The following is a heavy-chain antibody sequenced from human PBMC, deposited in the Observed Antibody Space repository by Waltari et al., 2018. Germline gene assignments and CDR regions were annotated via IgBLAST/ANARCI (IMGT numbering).Heavy chain of an antibody. CDR2: IYASATT. J-gene: IGHJ3*02. V-gene: IGHV4-30-4*08. CDR3: ARQGLNWNAQRGSQRACDI. D-gene: IGHD1-1*01. CDR1: GGSISRGGDF. Sequence: QVRLQESGPGVVKSSQTLSPTCTVSGGSISRGGDFWGWLRQSPGRGPEWIGVIYASATTNHHPSLKSRVILTIDISKIQFSLKRTSVTAADTAVYYCARQGLNWNAQRGSQRACDIGGQGAMVTVSA.